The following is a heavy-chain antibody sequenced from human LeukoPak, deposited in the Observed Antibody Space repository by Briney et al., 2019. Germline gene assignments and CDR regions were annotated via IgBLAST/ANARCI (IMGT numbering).Heavy chain of an antibody. D-gene: IGHD6-25*01. Sequence: ASVKVSCKASGYTFTGYYIHWVRQAPGQGLEWMGWINPNINGTNYAQKFQGRVTMTGDRSISTAYMELSRLRSDDTAVYYCARERTPGSGYGVDYWGQGTVVIVSS. V-gene: IGHV1-2*02. CDR3: ARERTPGSGYGVDY. J-gene: IGHJ4*02. CDR2: INPNINGT. CDR1: GYTFTGYY.